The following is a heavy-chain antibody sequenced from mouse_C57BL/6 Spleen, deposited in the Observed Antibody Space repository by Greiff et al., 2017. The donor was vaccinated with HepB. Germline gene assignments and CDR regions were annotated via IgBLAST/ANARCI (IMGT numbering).Heavy chain of an antibody. J-gene: IGHJ3*01. V-gene: IGHV6-6*01. CDR3: AGYGSSSWFAY. Sequence: EVKVEESGGGLVQPGGSMKLSCAASGFTFSDAWMDWVRQSPEKGLEWVAEIRNKASNNATYDAVSVKGRFTISRDESKSSVYLQMYSLRAEDSGIYYGAGYGSSSWFAYWGQGTLVTVSA. D-gene: IGHD1-1*01. CDR2: IRNKASNNAT. CDR1: GFTFSDAW.